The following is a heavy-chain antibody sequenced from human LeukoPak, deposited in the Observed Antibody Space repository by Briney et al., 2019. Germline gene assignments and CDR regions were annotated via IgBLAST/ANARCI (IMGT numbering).Heavy chain of an antibody. J-gene: IGHJ4*02. V-gene: IGHV4-31*03. CDR2: IYYSGST. Sequence: SETLSLTCTVSGDSISSGGYFWTWIRQHPGKGLEWIGYIYYSGSTYYNSSLKTRVTISVDTSKNQFSLKLTSVTAADTAVYYCARGVRFWGQGTLVTVSS. CDR3: ARGVRF. CDR1: GDSISSGGYF. D-gene: IGHD3-16*01.